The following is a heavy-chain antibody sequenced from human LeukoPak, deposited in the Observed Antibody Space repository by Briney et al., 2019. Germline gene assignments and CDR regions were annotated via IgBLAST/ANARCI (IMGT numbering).Heavy chain of an antibody. V-gene: IGHV4-4*02. D-gene: IGHD2-2*01. CDR1: GGCISSSNW. CDR3: ARDWGCLGRRTSCYVN. Sequence: SGTLSLTCAVSGGCISSSNWWSWVRQPPGKGLEWIGEIYHSGSTNYNPSLKSRVTISVDKPKNQFTLKLSSVTAADTALYYCARDWGCLGRRTSCYVNWRQGPLLPVPS. CDR2: IYHSGST. J-gene: IGHJ1*01.